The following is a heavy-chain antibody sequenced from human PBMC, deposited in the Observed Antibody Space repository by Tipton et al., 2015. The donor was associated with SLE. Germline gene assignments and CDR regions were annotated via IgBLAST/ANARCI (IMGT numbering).Heavy chain of an antibody. V-gene: IGHV4-59*01. CDR1: GGSISGFY. CDR2: IYYNGGT. Sequence: LRLSCTVSGGSISGFYWSWIRQPPGKGLEWIAYIYYNGGTNYNPSLKSRVTISVDTSRNQFSLKLSSVTAADTAMYFCARSEEAGDAFDIWGQGTVVTVSS. J-gene: IGHJ3*02. CDR3: ARSEEAGDAFDI. D-gene: IGHD6-19*01.